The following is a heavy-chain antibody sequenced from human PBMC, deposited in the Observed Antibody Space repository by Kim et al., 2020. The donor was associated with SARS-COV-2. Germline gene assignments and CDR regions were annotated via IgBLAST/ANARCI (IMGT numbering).Heavy chain of an antibody. D-gene: IGHD5-18*01. V-gene: IGHV4-34*01. CDR1: SGSFSDYY. J-gene: IGHJ3*02. CDR3: ARSWMQMSGGGQHDAFD. CDR2: VNHDGSS. Sequence: SETLSLTCAVYSGSFSDYYWSWIRQSPGKGLEWLGDVNHDGSSNYNPSLKSRVTISVDTSKNQFSLKMTSVTAADTSVYYCARSWMQMSGGGQHDAFD.